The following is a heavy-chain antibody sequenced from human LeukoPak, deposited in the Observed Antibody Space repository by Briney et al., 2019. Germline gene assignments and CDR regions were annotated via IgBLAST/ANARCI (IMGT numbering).Heavy chain of an antibody. CDR2: TYYRSKWYN. J-gene: IGHJ4*02. CDR3: ARDCIAVAGWILYFDY. CDR1: GDSVSSNSAA. V-gene: IGHV6-1*01. D-gene: IGHD6-19*01. Sequence: SQTLSLTCAISGDSVSSNSAAWNWIRQSPSRGLEWLGRTYYRSKWYNDYAVSVKSRITINPDTSKNQSSLQLNSVTPEDTAVYYCARDCIAVAGWILYFDYWGQGTLVTVSS.